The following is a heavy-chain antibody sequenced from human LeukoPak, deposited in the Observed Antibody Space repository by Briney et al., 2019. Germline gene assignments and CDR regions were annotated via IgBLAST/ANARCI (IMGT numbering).Heavy chain of an antibody. CDR1: GGSISSSSYY. CDR3: ATLRGHIVQTSSRAEAFDI. V-gene: IGHV4-39*07. CDR2: IYYSGST. Sequence: SETLSLTCTVSGGSISSSSYYWGWIRQPPGKGLEWIGSIYYSGSTYYNPSLKSRVTISVDTSKNQFSLKLSSVTAADTAVYYCATLRGHIVQTSSRAEAFDIWGQGTMVTVSS. J-gene: IGHJ3*02. D-gene: IGHD2-21*01.